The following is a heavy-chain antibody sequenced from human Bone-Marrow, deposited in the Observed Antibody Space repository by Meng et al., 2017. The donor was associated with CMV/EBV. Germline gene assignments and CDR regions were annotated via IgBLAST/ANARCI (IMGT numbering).Heavy chain of an antibody. J-gene: IGHJ4*02. V-gene: IGHV1-18*01. Sequence: ASVKVSCKASGYTFTSYGISWVRQAPGQGLEWMGWISGYNGNTNYAQKLQGRVTMTTDTSTSTAYMELRSLRSDDTAVYYCARASYYGSGSYYHFDSWGQGTPVTVSS. D-gene: IGHD3-10*01. CDR1: GYTFTSYG. CDR2: ISGYNGNT. CDR3: ARASYYGSGSYYHFDS.